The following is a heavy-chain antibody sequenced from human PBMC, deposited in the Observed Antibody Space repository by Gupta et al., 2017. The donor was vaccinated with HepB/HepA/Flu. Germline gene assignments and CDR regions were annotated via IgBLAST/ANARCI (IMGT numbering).Heavy chain of an antibody. V-gene: IGHV3-74*01. Sequence: EVLLAESGGGLVQPGGSLRLSCAASGFTVSSYWMNWVRQAPGKGLVWVSRMNKHGSVINYADSVKGRFTISRDNTKNALYLQMNRRRAEDTDIYCCSRDTVGPDDDGGQGTLVTVYS. J-gene: IGHJ4*02. CDR2: MNKHGSVI. CDR1: GFTVSSYW. D-gene: IGHD2-8*02. CDR3: SRDTVGPDDD.